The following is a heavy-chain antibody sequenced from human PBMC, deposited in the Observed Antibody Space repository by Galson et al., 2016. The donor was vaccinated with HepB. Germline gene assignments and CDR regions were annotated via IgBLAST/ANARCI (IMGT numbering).Heavy chain of an antibody. CDR1: GFTFNDYT. V-gene: IGHV3-43*01. CDR2: ISWDGHTT. D-gene: IGHD2-8*02. J-gene: IGHJ3*02. Sequence: SLRLSCAASGFTFNDYTMHWVRQAPGKGLEWVSLISWDGHTTYYADSVKGRFTMSRDNSKNSLYLQMNSLRSEDTAIYYCAKDILVAGNDGFEMWGQGTMVTVSS. CDR3: AKDILVAGNDGFEM.